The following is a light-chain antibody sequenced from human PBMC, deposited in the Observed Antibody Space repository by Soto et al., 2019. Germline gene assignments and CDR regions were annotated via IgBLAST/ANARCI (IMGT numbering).Light chain of an antibody. V-gene: IGLV3-10*01. J-gene: IGLJ3*02. CDR3: YSTDSSGNHRV. CDR1: ALPKKY. CDR2: EDR. Sequence: SYELTQPPSVSVSPGQTARITCSGDALPKKYAYWYQQKSGQAPVLVIYEDRKRPSGIPERFSGSSSGTMATLTISGAQVEYEADYYCYSTDSSGNHRVFGGGTKLTVL.